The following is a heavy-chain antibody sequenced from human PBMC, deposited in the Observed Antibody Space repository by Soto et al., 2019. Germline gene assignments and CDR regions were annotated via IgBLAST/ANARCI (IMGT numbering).Heavy chain of an antibody. Sequence: SVKVSCTASGGTFSSYAISWVRQAPGQGLEWMGGIIPIFGTANYAQKFQGRVTITADESTSTAYMELSSLRSEDTAVYYCARSFEAGYDSSGYPYGMDVWGQGTTVTVSS. V-gene: IGHV1-69*01. J-gene: IGHJ6*02. CDR1: GGTFSSYA. CDR3: ARSFEAGYDSSGYPYGMDV. CDR2: IIPIFGTA. D-gene: IGHD3-22*01.